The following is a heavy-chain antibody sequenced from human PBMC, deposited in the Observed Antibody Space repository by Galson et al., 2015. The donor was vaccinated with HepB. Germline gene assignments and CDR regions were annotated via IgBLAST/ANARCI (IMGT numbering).Heavy chain of an antibody. J-gene: IGHJ4*02. CDR2: IWYDGSNK. V-gene: IGHV3-33*01. Sequence: SLRLSCAASGFTLSSYGMHWVRQAPGKGLEWVAVIWYDGSNKYYADSVKGRFTISRDNSKNTLYLQMNSLRAEDTAVYYCARQTGITMVQGVIGPDDYWGQGTLVTVSS. CDR3: ARQTGITMVQGVIGPDDY. D-gene: IGHD3-10*01. CDR1: GFTLSSYG.